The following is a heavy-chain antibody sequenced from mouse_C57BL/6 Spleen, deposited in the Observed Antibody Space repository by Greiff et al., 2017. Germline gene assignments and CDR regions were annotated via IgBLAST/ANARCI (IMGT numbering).Heavy chain of an antibody. D-gene: IGHD1-1*01. CDR1: GYAFSSSW. CDR3: ARPRNYYGSSYPFAY. V-gene: IGHV1-82*01. J-gene: IGHJ3*01. CDR2: IYPGDGDT. Sequence: VQLQQSGPELVKPGASVKISCKASGYAFSSSWMNWVKQRPGKGLEWIGRIYPGDGDTNYNGKFKGKATLTADKSSSTAYMQLSSLTSEDSAVYFCARPRNYYGSSYPFAYWGQGTLVTVSA.